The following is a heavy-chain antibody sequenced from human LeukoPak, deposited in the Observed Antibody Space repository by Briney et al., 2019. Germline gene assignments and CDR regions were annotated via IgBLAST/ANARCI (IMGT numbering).Heavy chain of an antibody. CDR2: INHSGST. J-gene: IGHJ4*02. Sequence: SETLSLTCAVYGGSFSCYYWSWIRQPPGKGLEWIGEINHSGSTNYNPSLKSRVTISVDTSKNQFSLKLSSVTAADTAVYYCARGWGIAAAGGDYWGQGTLVTVSS. V-gene: IGHV4-34*01. D-gene: IGHD6-13*01. CDR1: GGSFSCYY. CDR3: ARGWGIAAAGGDY.